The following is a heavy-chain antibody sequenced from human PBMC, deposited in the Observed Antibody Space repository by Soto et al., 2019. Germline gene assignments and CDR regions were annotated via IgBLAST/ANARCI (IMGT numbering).Heavy chain of an antibody. CDR2: INSDGSIT. CDR3: VRYPQSVGGSYRPDY. CDR1: GFTFSSYW. V-gene: IGHV3-74*01. Sequence: PGGSLRLSCAASGFTFSSYWMHWVRQVPEKGLVWVSRINSDGSITNYADAVKGRFTISRDNVKNTLYLQMNSLRAEGTAVYYCVRYPQSVGGSYRPDYWGQGTLVTVSS. D-gene: IGHD3-16*02. J-gene: IGHJ4*02.